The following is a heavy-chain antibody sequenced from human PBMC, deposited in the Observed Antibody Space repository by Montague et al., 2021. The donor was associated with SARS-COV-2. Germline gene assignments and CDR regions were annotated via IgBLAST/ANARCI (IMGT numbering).Heavy chain of an antibody. V-gene: IGHV4-59*13. J-gene: IGHJ5*02. CDR1: GGSISGNY. CDR2: ISDSGNT. CDR3: AREDGGNYRVWWYDP. D-gene: IGHD4-23*01. Sequence: SETLSLTCTVSGGSISGNYYYWIRMSPVKGLEWIGYISDSGNTTXNPSLTRRVTISLDTSTNQFLLALTSVTAADTAMYYCAREDGGNYRVWWYDPWGQGTLVTVSS.